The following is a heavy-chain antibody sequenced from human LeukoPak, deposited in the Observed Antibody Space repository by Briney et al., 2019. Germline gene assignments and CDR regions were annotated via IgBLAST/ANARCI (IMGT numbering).Heavy chain of an antibody. D-gene: IGHD3-3*01. J-gene: IGHJ6*03. CDR1: GGSISSYY. CDR3: ARESRTVRDFWSGYNYYYYYYMDV. CDR2: IYYSGST. V-gene: IGHV4-59*01. Sequence: SETLSLTCTVSGGSISSYYWSWIRQPPGKGLEWIGYIYYSGSTNYNPSLKSRVTISVDTSKNQFSLKLSSVTAADTAVYYCARESRTVRDFWSGYNYYYYYYMDVWGKGTTVTVSS.